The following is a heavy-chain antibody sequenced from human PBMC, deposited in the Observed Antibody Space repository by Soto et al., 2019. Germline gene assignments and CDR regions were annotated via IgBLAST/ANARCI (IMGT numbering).Heavy chain of an antibody. CDR2: INPNSGAT. J-gene: IGHJ5*02. CDR1: GYTFSDYY. D-gene: IGHD6-13*01. V-gene: IGHV1-2*04. CDR3: AREGMAAADVNWFDP. Sequence: ASVKVSCKASGYTFSDYYIHWVRQAPGQGPEWLGWINPNSGATNYAQKFQGWITMTRDTSISTAYMELSRLRSDDTAVYYCAREGMAAADVNWFDPWGQGTLVTVSS.